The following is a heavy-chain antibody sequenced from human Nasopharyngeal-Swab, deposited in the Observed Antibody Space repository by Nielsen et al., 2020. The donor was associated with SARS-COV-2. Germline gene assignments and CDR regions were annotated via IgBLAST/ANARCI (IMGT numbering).Heavy chain of an antibody. CDR3: ARAGELRRYYYYMDV. D-gene: IGHD1-26*01. CDR1: GYSFTSYW. CDR2: IYPGDSDT. Sequence: KVSCKGSGYSFTSYWIGWVRQMPGKGLEWMGIIYPGDSDTRYSPSFQGQVTISADKSISTAYLQWSSLKASDTAMYYCARAGELRRYYYYMDVWGKGTTVTVSS. J-gene: IGHJ6*03. V-gene: IGHV5-51*01.